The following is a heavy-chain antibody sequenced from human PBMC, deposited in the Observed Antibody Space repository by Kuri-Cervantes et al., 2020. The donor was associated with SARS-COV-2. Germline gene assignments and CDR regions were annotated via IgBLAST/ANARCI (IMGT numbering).Heavy chain of an antibody. CDR2: INHSGST. V-gene: IGHV4-39*07. CDR1: GGSISSSSYY. D-gene: IGHD5-12*01. CDR3: ARAGEGRFYSGYPFDY. Sequence: GSLRLSCTVSGGSISSSSYYWGWIRQPPGKGLEWIGEINHSGSTNYNPSLKSRVTISVDTSKNQFSLKLSSVTAADTAVYYCARAGEGRFYSGYPFDYWGQGTLVTVSS. J-gene: IGHJ4*02.